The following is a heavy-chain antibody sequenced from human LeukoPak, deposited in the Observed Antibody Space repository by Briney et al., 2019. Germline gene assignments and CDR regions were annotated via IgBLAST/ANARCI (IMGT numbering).Heavy chain of an antibody. V-gene: IGHV4-34*01. Sequence: SETLSLTCAVYGGSFSGYYWSWIRQPPGKGLEWIGGINHSGSTNYNPSLKSRVTISVDTSKNQFSLKLSSVTAADTAVYYCARGTSYYDILTGPDAFDIWGQGTMVTVSS. CDR3: ARGTSYYDILTGPDAFDI. D-gene: IGHD3-9*01. J-gene: IGHJ3*02. CDR1: GGSFSGYY. CDR2: INHSGST.